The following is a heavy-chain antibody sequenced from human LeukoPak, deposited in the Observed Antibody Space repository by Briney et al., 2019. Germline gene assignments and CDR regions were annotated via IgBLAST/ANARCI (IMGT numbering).Heavy chain of an antibody. V-gene: IGHV3-30*04. D-gene: IGHD2-2*01. Sequence: QPGRSLRLSCAASGFAFSSYAMDWVRQAPGKGMEWVAVISYDGSNKYYADSVKGRFTISRDNSKNTLYLQMNSLRADDTAVYYCAKVRYQLLIDYWGQGTLVTVSS. CDR3: AKVRYQLLIDY. J-gene: IGHJ4*02. CDR1: GFAFSSYA. CDR2: ISYDGSNK.